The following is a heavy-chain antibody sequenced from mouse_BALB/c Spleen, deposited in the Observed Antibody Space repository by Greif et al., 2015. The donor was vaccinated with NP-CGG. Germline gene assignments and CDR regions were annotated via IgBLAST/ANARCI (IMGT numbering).Heavy chain of an antibody. CDR1: GFTFSDFY. Sequence: EVKVEESGGGLVQPGGSLRLSCATSGFTFSDFYVEWVRQPPGKRLEWIAASRNKANDYTTEYSASVKGRFIVSRDTSQSILYLQMNALRAEDTAIYYCARDGNYWYFDVWGAGTTVTVSS. CDR3: ARDGNYWYFDV. V-gene: IGHV7-1*02. J-gene: IGHJ1*01. CDR2: SRNKANDYTT.